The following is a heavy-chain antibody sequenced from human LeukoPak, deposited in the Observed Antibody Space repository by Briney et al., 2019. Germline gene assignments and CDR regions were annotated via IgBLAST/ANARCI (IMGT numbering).Heavy chain of an antibody. V-gene: IGHV4-30-4*01. CDR1: GGSISSDDYY. Sequence: PSETLSLTCIVSGGSISSDDYYWRWIRQPPGKGLEWIRYIYYSGSTYYNPSLKSRVTISVDTSKNQFSLKLSSVTAADTAVYYCARTDGYKAHYFDYWGQGTLVTVSS. CDR2: IYYSGST. D-gene: IGHD5-24*01. J-gene: IGHJ4*02. CDR3: ARTDGYKAHYFDY.